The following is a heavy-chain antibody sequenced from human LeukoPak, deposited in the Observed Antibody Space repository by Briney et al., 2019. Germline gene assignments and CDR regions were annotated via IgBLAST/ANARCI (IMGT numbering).Heavy chain of an antibody. J-gene: IGHJ4*02. Sequence: SETLSLTCAVYGGPFSGYYWTWIRQPPGKGLEWIGEINQGGTTNYNPSLRSRVTILIDTSRNQLSLRLSSVTAADTAVYYCARGRLFSGYRGNVGHEDFDYWGQGSLVTVSS. CDR3: ARGRLFSGYRGNVGHEDFDY. V-gene: IGHV4-34*01. CDR1: GGPFSGYY. D-gene: IGHD5-12*01. CDR2: INQGGTT.